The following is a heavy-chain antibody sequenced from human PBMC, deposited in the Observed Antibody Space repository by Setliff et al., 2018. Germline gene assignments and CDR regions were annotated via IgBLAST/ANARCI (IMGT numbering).Heavy chain of an antibody. CDR1: GYTLTELS. CDR2: INPSGGST. Sequence: ASVKVSCKVSGYTLTELSRHWVRQAPGQGLEWMGIINPSGGSTSYAQKFQGRVTMTRDTSTSTVYMELSSLRSEDTAVYYCARAGNYNFWSGYPPYYYYYGMDVWGQGTTVTVSS. V-gene: IGHV1-46*01. J-gene: IGHJ6*02. D-gene: IGHD3-3*01. CDR3: ARAGNYNFWSGYPPYYYYYGMDV.